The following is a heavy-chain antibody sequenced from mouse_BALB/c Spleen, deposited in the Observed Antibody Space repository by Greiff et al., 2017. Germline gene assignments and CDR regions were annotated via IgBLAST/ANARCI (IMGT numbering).Heavy chain of an antibody. V-gene: IGHV3-2*02. CDR2: ISYSGST. CDR3: ARGLGGYAMDY. D-gene: IGHD3-3*01. Sequence: DVQLQESGPGLVKPSQSLSLTCTVTGYSITSDYAWNWIRQFPGNKLEWMGYISYSGSTSYNPSLKSRISITRDTSKNQFFLQLNSVTTEDTATYYCARGLGGYAMDYWGQGTSVTVSS. CDR1: GYSITSDYA. J-gene: IGHJ4*01.